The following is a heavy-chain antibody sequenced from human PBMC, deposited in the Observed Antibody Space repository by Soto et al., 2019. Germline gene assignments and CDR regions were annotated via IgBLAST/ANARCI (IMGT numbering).Heavy chain of an antibody. J-gene: IGHJ4*02. Sequence: SETLSLTCTVSGGSISSNYWTWIRQPPGKGLEWIGYVYNSGSTNYNPSLKSRVTISEDTSKSQFSLRVNSMTAADTAVYYCARFRREAVAGYTLDNWGQGILVTVSS. D-gene: IGHD6-13*01. CDR1: GGSISSNY. CDR3: ARFRREAVAGYTLDN. CDR2: VYNSGST. V-gene: IGHV4-59*01.